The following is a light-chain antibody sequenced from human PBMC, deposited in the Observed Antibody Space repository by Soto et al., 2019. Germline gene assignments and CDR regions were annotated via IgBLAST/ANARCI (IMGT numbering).Light chain of an antibody. CDR3: CSYAGSSSYV. J-gene: IGLJ1*01. CDR1: SSDVGSYNL. V-gene: IGLV2-23*01. CDR2: EGS. Sequence: QSVLTQPASVSGSPGQSITISCTGTSSDVGSYNLVSWYQQDPGKAPKLMIYEGSKRPSGVSNRFSASKSGNTASLTISGLQAEDEADYSCCSYAGSSSYVFGTGTKVTVL.